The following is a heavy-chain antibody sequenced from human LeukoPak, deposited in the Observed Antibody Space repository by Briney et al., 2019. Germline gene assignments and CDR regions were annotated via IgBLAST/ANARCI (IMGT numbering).Heavy chain of an antibody. Sequence: SETLSLTCAVSGGSISSGGYSWSWIRQPPGKDLEWIRYIYHSGSTYYNPSLKSRVTISVDRSKNQFSLKLSSVTAADTAVYYCARGPSSGYYYYYMDVWGKGTTVTVSS. J-gene: IGHJ6*03. D-gene: IGHD6-19*01. V-gene: IGHV4-30-2*01. CDR2: IYHSGST. CDR3: ARGPSSGYYYYYMDV. CDR1: GGSISSGGYS.